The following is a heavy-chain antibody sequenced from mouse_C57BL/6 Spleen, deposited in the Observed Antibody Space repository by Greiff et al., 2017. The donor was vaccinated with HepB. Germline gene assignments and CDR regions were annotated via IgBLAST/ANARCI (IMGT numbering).Heavy chain of an antibody. CDR2: ISSGGDYI. Sequence: EVQGVESGEGLVKPGGSLKLSCAASGFTFSSYAMSWVRQTPEKRLEWVAYISSGGDYIYYADTVKGRFTISRDNARNTLYLQMSSLKSEDTAMYYCTRFMVTTGDYYAMDYWGQGTSVTVSS. CDR1: GFTFSSYA. CDR3: TRFMVTTGDYYAMDY. D-gene: IGHD2-2*01. V-gene: IGHV5-9-1*02. J-gene: IGHJ4*01.